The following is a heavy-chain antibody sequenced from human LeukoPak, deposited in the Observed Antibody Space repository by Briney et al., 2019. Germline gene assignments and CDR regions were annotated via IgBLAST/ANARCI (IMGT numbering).Heavy chain of an antibody. Sequence: GGSLRLSCAASGFTFSSYSMNWVRQAPGKGLEWVSSISSSSSYIYYADSVKGRFTISRDNAKNSLYLQMNSLRAEDTAVYYCARDSGYDPDAFDIWGRGTMVTVSS. D-gene: IGHD5-12*01. CDR2: ISSSSSYI. J-gene: IGHJ3*02. CDR3: ARDSGYDPDAFDI. CDR1: GFTFSSYS. V-gene: IGHV3-21*01.